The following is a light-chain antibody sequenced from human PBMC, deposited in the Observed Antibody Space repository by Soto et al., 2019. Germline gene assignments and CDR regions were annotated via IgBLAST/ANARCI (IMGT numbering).Light chain of an antibody. V-gene: IGKV1-5*01. J-gene: IGKJ1*01. CDR3: QQYNSYS. CDR2: GAS. Sequence: DIQITQSPSTLSASVGDRVTITCRASQSISSWLAWYQQKPGKAPKLLIYGASTLQSGVPSRFSGSGSGTEFTLTTSSRQPDDFATYYCQQYNSYSFGQGTKV. CDR1: QSISSW.